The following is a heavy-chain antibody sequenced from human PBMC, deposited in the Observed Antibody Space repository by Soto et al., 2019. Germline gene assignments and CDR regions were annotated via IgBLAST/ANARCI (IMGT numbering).Heavy chain of an antibody. V-gene: IGHV3-15*07. CDR1: GFTFSNAW. Sequence: EVQLVESGGGLVKPGGSLRLSCAASGFTFSNAWMNWVRQAPGKGLEWVGRIKSKTDGGTTDYAAPVKGRFTISRDDSNNTLYLQISSLTTEDTAVYYCTTDPGIVLVPDASLEGYNWCDPWGQGTLVMVSS. CDR2: IKSKTDGGTT. D-gene: IGHD2-2*01. J-gene: IGHJ5*02. CDR3: TTDPGIVLVPDASLEGYNWCDP.